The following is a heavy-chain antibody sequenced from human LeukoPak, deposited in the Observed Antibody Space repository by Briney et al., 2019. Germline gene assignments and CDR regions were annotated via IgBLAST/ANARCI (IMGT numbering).Heavy chain of an antibody. J-gene: IGHJ4*02. CDR2: ISDTGNT. Sequence: GGSLRLSCAASGFTLSSYAMSWVRQAPGKGLEWVSAISDTGNTYHADSVKGRFTISRDSSKNTLFLQMNRLRPEDAAVYYCAKGSQWEMATGDYWGQGTLVTVSS. D-gene: IGHD5-24*01. CDR3: AKGSQWEMATGDY. V-gene: IGHV3-23*01. CDR1: GFTLSSYA.